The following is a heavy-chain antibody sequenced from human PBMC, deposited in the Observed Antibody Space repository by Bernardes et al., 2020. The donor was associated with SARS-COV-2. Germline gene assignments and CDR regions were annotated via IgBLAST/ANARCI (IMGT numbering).Heavy chain of an antibody. CDR2: IYSSGNS. J-gene: IGHJ6*02. V-gene: IGHV4-39*01. D-gene: IGHD2-21*01. CDR3: AGGVEISGEVVLYYYGLDV. CDR1: GGSISSSNYY. Sequence: SETLSLTCTVSGGSISSSNYYWGWIRQAPGKGLEWIGSIYSSGNSYYSPSLQSRVTESVDTSKNQFSLRLSFVTAADTAVYYCAGGVEISGEVVLYYYGLDVWGQGTTVTVSS.